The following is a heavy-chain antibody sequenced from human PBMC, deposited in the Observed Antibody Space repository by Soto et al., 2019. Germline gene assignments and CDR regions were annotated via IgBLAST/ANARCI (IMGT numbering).Heavy chain of an antibody. D-gene: IGHD3-10*01. V-gene: IGHV1-58*01. CDR2: IVVGSGNT. J-gene: IGHJ3*02. Sequence: SVKVSCKASGFTFTSSAVQWVRQARGQRLEWIGWIVVGSGNTNYAQKFQERVTITRDMSTSTAYMELSSLRSEDTAVYYCAAVPILLWFGDPKDAFDIWGQGTMVTVSS. CDR3: AAVPILLWFGDPKDAFDI. CDR1: GFTFTSSA.